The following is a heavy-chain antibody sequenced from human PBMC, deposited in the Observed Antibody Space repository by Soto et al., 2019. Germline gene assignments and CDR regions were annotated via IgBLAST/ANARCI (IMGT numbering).Heavy chain of an antibody. D-gene: IGHD3-9*01. CDR2: ISSSGSYT. CDR1: GFTFNDYY. CDR3: ARDADILTGSDAFDI. V-gene: IGHV3-11*05. J-gene: IGHJ3*02. Sequence: GGSLRLSCAASGFTFNDYYMNWIRQAPGKGLEWVSYISSSGSYTNYADSVKGRFTISRDNAKNSLYLQMNSLRAEDTAVYYCARDADILTGSDAFDIWGQGTMVTVS.